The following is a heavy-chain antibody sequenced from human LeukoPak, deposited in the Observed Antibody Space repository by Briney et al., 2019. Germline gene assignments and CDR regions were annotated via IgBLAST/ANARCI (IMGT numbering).Heavy chain of an antibody. J-gene: IGHJ4*02. CDR1: GYSENFYG. D-gene: IGHD6-19*01. V-gene: IGHV1-18*01. Sequence: ASVKVSCKTSGYSENFYGITWVRQVAGQGLEWMGWISAQHGQTEYAPNSQDRVTMTTDTYTNTAYMELRSLRSDDTAVYYCARRYSSGWYPTEPPYYFDYWGQGTLVTVSS. CDR3: ARRYSSGWYPTEPPYYFDY. CDR2: ISAQHGQT.